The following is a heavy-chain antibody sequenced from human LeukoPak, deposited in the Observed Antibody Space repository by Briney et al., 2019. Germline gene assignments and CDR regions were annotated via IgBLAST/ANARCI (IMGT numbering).Heavy chain of an antibody. D-gene: IGHD4-23*01. V-gene: IGHV3-23*01. CDR3: VKYTGNSILVRFDY. CDR2: ISGSGSGT. Sequence: GGSLRLSCAASGFTFSSYAMTWVRQAPGKGLEWVSGISGSGSGTYYADSVKCRFTTSRDNSKTTLYLQMNSLRAEDTALYYCVKYTGNSILVRFDYWGQGTLVTVSS. J-gene: IGHJ4*02. CDR1: GFTFSSYA.